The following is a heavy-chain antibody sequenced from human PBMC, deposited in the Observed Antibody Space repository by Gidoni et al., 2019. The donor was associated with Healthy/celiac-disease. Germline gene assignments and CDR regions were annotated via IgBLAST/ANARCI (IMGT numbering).Heavy chain of an antibody. Sequence: EVQLVESGGGLVQPGGSLRLSCAASGCTFSSYWMHWVRQAQGKGLVWVSRINSDGSSTSYADSGKGRFTISRDNAKNTLYLQMNSLRAEDTAVYYCARYEWELMDAFDIWGQGTMVTVSS. CDR3: ARYEWELMDAFDI. V-gene: IGHV3-74*01. CDR1: GCTFSSYW. CDR2: INSDGSST. J-gene: IGHJ3*02. D-gene: IGHD1-26*01.